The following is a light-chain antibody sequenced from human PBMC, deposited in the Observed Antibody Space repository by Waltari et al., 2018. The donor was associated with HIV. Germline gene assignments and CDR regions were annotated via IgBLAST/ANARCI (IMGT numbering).Light chain of an antibody. CDR2: YDR. Sequence: YVLTQPPSVSVAPGKTATINCGGNNIGNKNVNWYQQKPGQAPVVVIFYDRDRPSVIPERFSGSSSANMATLTISRVEAGDEADYYCQVWDSDSDHVVFGVGTKLTVL. CDR3: QVWDSDSDHVV. J-gene: IGLJ2*01. CDR1: NIGNKN. V-gene: IGLV3-21*04.